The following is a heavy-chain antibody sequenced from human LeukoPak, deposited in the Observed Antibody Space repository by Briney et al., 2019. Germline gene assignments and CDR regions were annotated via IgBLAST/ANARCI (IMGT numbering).Heavy chain of an antibody. CDR1: GFTVSSNY. D-gene: IGHD3-22*01. J-gene: IGHJ6*03. V-gene: IGHV3-53*01. Sequence: GGSLRLSCAASGFTVSSNYMSWVRQAPGKGLEWVSVIYSGGSTYYADSVKGRFTISRDNSKNTLYLQMNSLRAEDTAVYYCAGLTGYYDSSGYYSEDYYMDVWGKGTTVTISS. CDR3: AGLTGYYDSSGYYSEDYYMDV. CDR2: IYSGGST.